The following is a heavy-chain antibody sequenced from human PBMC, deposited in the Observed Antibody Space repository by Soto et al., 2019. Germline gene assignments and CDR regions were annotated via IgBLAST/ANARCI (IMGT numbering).Heavy chain of an antibody. CDR3: AGSKWIQLWNYMDV. V-gene: IGHV1-69*02. D-gene: IGHD5-18*01. Sequence: SVKVSCTASGGTFSSYTISWVRQAPGQGLEWMGRIIPILGIANYAQKFQGRVTITADKSTSTAYMELSSLRSEDTAVYYCAGSKWIQLWNYMDVWGKGTTVPVSS. CDR1: GGTFSSYT. CDR2: IIPILGIA. J-gene: IGHJ6*03.